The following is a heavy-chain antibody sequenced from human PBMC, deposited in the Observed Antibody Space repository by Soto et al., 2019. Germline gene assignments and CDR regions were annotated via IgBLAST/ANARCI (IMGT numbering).Heavy chain of an antibody. CDR1: GGSVSSGSYY. CDR3: ARVRRGVFDY. Sequence: TLSLTCTVSGGSVSSGSYYWSWIRQPPGKGLEWIGYIYYSGSTNYNPSLKSRVTISVDTSKNQFSLKLSSVTAADTAVYYCARVRRGVFDYWGQGTLVTVSS. J-gene: IGHJ4*02. V-gene: IGHV4-61*01. D-gene: IGHD1-26*01. CDR2: IYYSGST.